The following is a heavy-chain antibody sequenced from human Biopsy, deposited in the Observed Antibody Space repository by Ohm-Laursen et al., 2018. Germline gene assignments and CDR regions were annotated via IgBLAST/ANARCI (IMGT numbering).Heavy chain of an antibody. CDR1: GGSISSDW. D-gene: IGHD2/OR15-2a*01. CDR3: TRATNSTGWPYYYFYGMDI. J-gene: IGHJ6*02. CDR2: VYYSGTT. Sequence: TLSLTCTVSGGSISSDWWSWIRQTPGKGLEWIGYVYYSGTTTYNPSLRSRVTISVDTSMNQISLRLQSVTAADTAIYYCTRATNSTGWPYYYFYGMDIWGHGTTVTVSS. V-gene: IGHV4-59*01.